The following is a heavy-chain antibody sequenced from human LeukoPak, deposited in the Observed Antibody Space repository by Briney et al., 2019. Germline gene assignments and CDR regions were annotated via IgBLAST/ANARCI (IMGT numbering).Heavy chain of an antibody. J-gene: IGHJ4*02. CDR3: VRDLPENSGWYAAD. D-gene: IGHD6-19*01. CDR1: GFTFSNYA. CDR2: ISGSSTYI. Sequence: AGGSLRLSCSASGFTFSNYAMHWVRQAPGKGLQWVSSISGSSTYIFYADSVKGRFTISRDNAKNSLYLQMNSLRADDTAVYYCVRDLPENSGWYAADWGQGTLVTVSS. V-gene: IGHV3-21*01.